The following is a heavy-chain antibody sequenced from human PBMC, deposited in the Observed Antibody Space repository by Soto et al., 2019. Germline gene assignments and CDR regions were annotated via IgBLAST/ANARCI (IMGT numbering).Heavy chain of an antibody. V-gene: IGHV3-74*01. Sequence: PGGSLRLSCAASGFTFSSYWMHWVRQAPGKGLVWVSRINSDGSSTSYADSVKGRFTISRDNAKNTLYLQMNSLRAEDTAVYYCARDERALVYAIRGFDYWGQGTLVTVSS. J-gene: IGHJ4*02. CDR1: GFTFSSYW. CDR3: ARDERALVYAIRGFDY. CDR2: INSDGSST. D-gene: IGHD2-8*01.